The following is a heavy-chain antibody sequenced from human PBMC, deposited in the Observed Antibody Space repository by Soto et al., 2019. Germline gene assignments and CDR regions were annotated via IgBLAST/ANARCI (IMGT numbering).Heavy chain of an antibody. Sequence: ASVKVSCKASGYTFTSYGISWVRQAPGQGLEWMGWISAYNGNTNYAQKLQGRVTMTTDTSTSTAYMELRSLRSDDTAVYYCARDVLGYCSGGSCYYFDYWGQGTLVTVSS. CDR3: ARDVLGYCSGGSCYYFDY. CDR2: ISAYNGNT. CDR1: GYTFTSYG. V-gene: IGHV1-18*01. J-gene: IGHJ4*02. D-gene: IGHD2-15*01.